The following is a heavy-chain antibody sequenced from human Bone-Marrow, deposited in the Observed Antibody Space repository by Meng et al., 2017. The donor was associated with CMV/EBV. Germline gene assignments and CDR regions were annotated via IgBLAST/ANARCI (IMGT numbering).Heavy chain of an antibody. J-gene: IGHJ6*02. V-gene: IGHV3-15*01. Sequence: GESLKISCAASGFTFSNAWMSWVRQAPGKGLEWVGRIKSKIDGGTTDYAAPVKGRFTISRDDSKNTLYLQMNSLKTEDTAVYYCTRDHSSSSEFYYYYGMDVWGQGTTVTVSS. CDR3: TRDHSSSSEFYYYYGMDV. D-gene: IGHD6-6*01. CDR1: GFTFSNAW. CDR2: IKSKIDGGTT.